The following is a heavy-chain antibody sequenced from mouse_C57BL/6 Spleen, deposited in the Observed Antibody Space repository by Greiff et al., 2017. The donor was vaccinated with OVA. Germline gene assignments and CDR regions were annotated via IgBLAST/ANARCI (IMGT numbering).Heavy chain of an antibody. D-gene: IGHD3-2*02. CDR1: GYTFTSYW. J-gene: IGHJ3*01. V-gene: IGHV1-61*01. CDR3: ALDSSGYVFAY. Sequence: QVQLQQPGAELVRPGSSVKLSCNASGYTFTSYWMDWVKQRPGQGLEWIGNIYPSDSETHYNQKFKDKATLTVDKSSSTAYMQLSSLTSEDSAVYYCALDSSGYVFAYWGQGTLVTFSA. CDR2: IYPSDSET.